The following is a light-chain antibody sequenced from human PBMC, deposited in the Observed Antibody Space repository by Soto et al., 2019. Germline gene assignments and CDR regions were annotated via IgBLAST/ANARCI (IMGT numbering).Light chain of an antibody. CDR1: RSNIGAGYD. Sequence: QSVLTQPPSVSGAPGQRVTISCTGSRSNIGAGYDVHWYQQLPGTAPKLLIYGNSNRPSGVPDRFSGSKSGTSASLAITGLQAEDEAYYYCQSYDSSLSGWLFGGGTKVTVL. CDR2: GNS. J-gene: IGLJ3*02. CDR3: QSYDSSLSGWL. V-gene: IGLV1-40*01.